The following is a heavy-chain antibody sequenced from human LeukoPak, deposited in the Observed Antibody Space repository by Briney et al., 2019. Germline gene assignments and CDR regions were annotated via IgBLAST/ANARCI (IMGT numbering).Heavy chain of an antibody. D-gene: IGHD6-13*01. CDR2: IYPGDSDT. V-gene: IGHV5-51*01. CDR3: ARTGYSSSWYPVYFDY. CDR1: GYGFTSYW. Sequence: PGESLKISCKGSGYGFTSYWIGWVRQMPGKGLEWMGIIYPGDSDTRYSPSFQGQVTISADKSISTAYLQWSSLKASDTAMYYCARTGYSSSWYPVYFDYWGQGTLVTVS. J-gene: IGHJ4*02.